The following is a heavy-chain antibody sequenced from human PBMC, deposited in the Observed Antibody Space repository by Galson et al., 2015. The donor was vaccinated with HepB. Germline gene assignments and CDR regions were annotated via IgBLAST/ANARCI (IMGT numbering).Heavy chain of an antibody. J-gene: IGHJ4*02. V-gene: IGHV3-11*06. Sequence: SLRLSCAASEFTFSDYYMTWIRQAPGKGLEWLSYISASGTYTNYADSVKGRFTISRDNAKNSLYLQMNSQRAEDTAVFYCARVAASDYGDHAHFDYWGQGTLVTVSS. D-gene: IGHD4-17*01. CDR3: ARVAASDYGDHAHFDY. CDR1: EFTFSDYY. CDR2: ISASGTYT.